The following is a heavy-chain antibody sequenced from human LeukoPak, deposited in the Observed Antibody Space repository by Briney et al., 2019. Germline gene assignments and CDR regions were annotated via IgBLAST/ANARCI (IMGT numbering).Heavy chain of an antibody. D-gene: IGHD3-16*01. CDR2: INPNSGGT. J-gene: IGHJ5*02. CDR1: GYTVTGYY. V-gene: IGHV1-2*02. CDR3: ARMGRARNWFDP. Sequence: ASVKVSCKASGYTVTGYYMHWVRQVPGQGLEWMGWINPNSGGTNYAQKFQGRVTMTRDTSISTAYMELSRLRSDDTAVYYCARMGRARNWFDPWGQGTLVTVSS.